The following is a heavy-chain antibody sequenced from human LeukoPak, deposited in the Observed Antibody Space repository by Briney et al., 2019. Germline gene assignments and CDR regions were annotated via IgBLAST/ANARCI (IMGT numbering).Heavy chain of an antibody. CDR2: IGTAGDT. CDR3: AREPPLYGMDV. V-gene: IGHV3-13*01. J-gene: IGHJ6*02. Sequence: GGSLGLSCAASGFTFSSYDMHWVRQATGKGLEWVSAIGTAGDTYYAGSVKGRFTISRDNAKNSLYLQMNTLRAGDTAVYYCAREPPLYGMDVWGQGTTVTVSS. CDR1: GFTFSSYD.